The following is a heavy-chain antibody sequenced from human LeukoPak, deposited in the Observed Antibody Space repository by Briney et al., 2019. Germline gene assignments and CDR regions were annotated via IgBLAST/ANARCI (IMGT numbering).Heavy chain of an antibody. CDR2: IKQDGSEK. CDR3: ARAYYDFWSGYNSYYGMDV. V-gene: IGHV3-7*01. Sequence: PGGSLRLSCAASGFTFSSYWMSWVRQAPGKGLEWVANIKQDGSEKYYVDSVKGRFTISRDNAKNALYLQMNSLRAEDTAVYYCARAYYDFWSGYNSYYGMDVWRQGPMVTASS. J-gene: IGHJ6*02. D-gene: IGHD3-3*01. CDR1: GFTFSSYW.